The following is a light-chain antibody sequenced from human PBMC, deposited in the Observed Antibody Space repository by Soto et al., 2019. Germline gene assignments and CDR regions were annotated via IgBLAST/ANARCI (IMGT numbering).Light chain of an antibody. CDR1: QSVGSNS. V-gene: IGKV3-20*01. CDR2: GAS. CDR3: QQYDNTPLFS. J-gene: IGKJ3*01. Sequence: EIVLTQSPGTLSSSLGERATLSCRASQSVGSNSLAWYQQKPGQAPRLLIYGASNRATGIPDRFSGSGSGTDFTFTIIRLQAEDFAVYYCQQYDNTPLFSFGPGTKVDIK.